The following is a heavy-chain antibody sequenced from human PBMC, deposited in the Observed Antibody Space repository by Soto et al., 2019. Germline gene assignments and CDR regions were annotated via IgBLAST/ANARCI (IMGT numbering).Heavy chain of an antibody. D-gene: IGHD3-3*01. J-gene: IGHJ6*02. Sequence: GASVKVSCKASGYTFTGYYMHWVRQAPGQGLEWMGWINPNSGGTNYAQKFQGWVTMTRDTSISTAYMELSRLRSDDTAVYYCARDQRVWSGYTYYYYYGRDVWGQGTTVTVSS. V-gene: IGHV1-2*04. CDR2: INPNSGGT. CDR1: GYTFTGYY. CDR3: ARDQRVWSGYTYYYYYGRDV.